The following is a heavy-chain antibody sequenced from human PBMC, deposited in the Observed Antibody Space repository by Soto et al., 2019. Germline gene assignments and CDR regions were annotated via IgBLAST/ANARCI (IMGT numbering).Heavy chain of an antibody. CDR1: GFTFNAYA. V-gene: IGHV3-23*01. Sequence: EVQLLESGGGLVQPGGSLRLSCAASGFTFNAYAMTWVRQAPGKGLEWVSAIGGGGGNRYYAASVKGRFTISRDNSKDTVCLQMNRLRVEDTAVYYCAGVASDYINSVVHWGKGILVTVSS. CDR3: AGVASDYINSVVH. CDR2: IGGGGGNR. D-gene: IGHD4-4*01. J-gene: IGHJ4*02.